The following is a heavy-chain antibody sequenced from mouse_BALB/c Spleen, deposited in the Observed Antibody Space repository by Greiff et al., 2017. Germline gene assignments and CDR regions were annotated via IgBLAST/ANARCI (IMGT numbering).Heavy chain of an antibody. CDR3: ASITTPYAMDY. Sequence: VQLVESGPGLVQPSQSLSITCTVSGFSLTSYGVHWVRQSPGKGLEWLGVIWSGGSTDYNAAFISRLSISKDNSKSQVFFKMNSLQANDTAIYYCASITTPYAMDYWGQGTSVTVSS. V-gene: IGHV2-2*02. CDR2: IWSGGST. CDR1: GFSLTSYG. J-gene: IGHJ4*01. D-gene: IGHD1-2*01.